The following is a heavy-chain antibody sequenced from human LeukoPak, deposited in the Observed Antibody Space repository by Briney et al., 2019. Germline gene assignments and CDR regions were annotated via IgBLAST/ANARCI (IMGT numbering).Heavy chain of an antibody. V-gene: IGHV3-49*04. D-gene: IGHD3-3*01. Sequence: GGSLRLSCKGSGFTFGDYAMTWVRQAPGKGLEWVGFIRNRAYGGTTEYAASVKGRFTISRDDSNSIAYLQMNNLKTEDTAVYYCSTSYYDFWSGYWGQGTLVTVSS. J-gene: IGHJ4*02. CDR1: GFTFGDYA. CDR3: STSYYDFWSGY. CDR2: IRNRAYGGTT.